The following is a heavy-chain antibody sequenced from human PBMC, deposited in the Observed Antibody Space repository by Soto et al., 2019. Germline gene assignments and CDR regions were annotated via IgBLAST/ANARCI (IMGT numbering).Heavy chain of an antibody. CDR2: IIPVFDKA. CDR1: GGSFGSSA. V-gene: IGHV1-69*01. J-gene: IGHJ3*01. Sequence: QVQLVQSGADVKKPGSSVKVSCKTSGGSFGSSAISWVRQAPAQGLEWMGEIIPVFDKANYAQNFQGRLTITADELTGTVFMELSSLRSEDPVVYFCARLRRDWGDAFDLWGLGTFVTVSS. D-gene: IGHD3-16*01. CDR3: ARLRRDWGDAFDL.